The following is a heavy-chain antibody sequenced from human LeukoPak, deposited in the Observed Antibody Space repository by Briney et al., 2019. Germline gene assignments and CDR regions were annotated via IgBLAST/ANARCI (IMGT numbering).Heavy chain of an antibody. Sequence: SETLSLTCTVSGGSISSYYWSWIRQPPGKGLEWIGYIYYSGSTNYNPSLKSRVTISVDTSKNQFSLKLSSVTAADTAVYYCARWTHYCGSDCYDYWGQGTLVTVSS. CDR3: ARWTHYCGSDCYDY. J-gene: IGHJ4*02. V-gene: IGHV4-59*01. CDR2: IYYSGST. D-gene: IGHD2-21*01. CDR1: GGSISSYY.